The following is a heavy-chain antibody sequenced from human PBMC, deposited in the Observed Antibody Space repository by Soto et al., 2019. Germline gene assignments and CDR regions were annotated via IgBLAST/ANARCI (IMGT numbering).Heavy chain of an antibody. D-gene: IGHD3-16*01. CDR1: GFTFSNVW. Sequence: GGSLRLSCAASGFTFSNVWLSWVRQGPGKGLEWLGRIKSRTENETTDYASPARGRFIISRDDSKNMLYLQMNSLRAEDTAVYYSAKTPGVITVITSFDHWGQGTPVTVSS. J-gene: IGHJ4*02. CDR3: AKTPGVITVITSFDH. CDR2: IKSRTENETT. V-gene: IGHV3-15*01.